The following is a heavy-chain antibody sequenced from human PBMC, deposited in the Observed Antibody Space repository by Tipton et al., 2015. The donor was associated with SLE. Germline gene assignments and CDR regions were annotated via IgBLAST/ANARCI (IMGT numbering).Heavy chain of an antibody. CDR2: IITGSGT. V-gene: IGHV3-23*03. CDR1: GFTFSNYG. CDR3: AKGGSYLSS. Sequence: SLRLSCAASGFTFSNYGMSWVRQAPGKGLEWISLIITGSGTFYADSVKGRFTVSRDNSRNTLYMQLNSLRAEDTAVYYCAKGGSYLSSWGQGTLVTVSS. D-gene: IGHD1-26*01. J-gene: IGHJ5*02.